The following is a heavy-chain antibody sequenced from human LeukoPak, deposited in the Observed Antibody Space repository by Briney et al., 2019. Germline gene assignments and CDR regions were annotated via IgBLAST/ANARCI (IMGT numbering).Heavy chain of an antibody. Sequence: PGGSLRLSCTASGFTFGDYAMSWFRQAPGKGLEYVSTISGDGLRTYYANSVKGRFTVSRDNSKNTLYLQMGSLRTEDMAMYYCARSTYHDYWGQGTLVTVSS. V-gene: IGHV3-64*01. J-gene: IGHJ4*02. CDR3: ARSTYHDY. CDR1: GFTFGDYA. D-gene: IGHD2/OR15-2a*01. CDR2: ISGDGLRT.